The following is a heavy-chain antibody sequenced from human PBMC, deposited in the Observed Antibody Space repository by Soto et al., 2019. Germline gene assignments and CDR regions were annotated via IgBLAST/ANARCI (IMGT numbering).Heavy chain of an antibody. Sequence: RGSLRLYCSASGFTFSSYAMSWFRQAPGKGLEWVSVISGSGGSTYYAGSVKGRFTISRDNSKNTLYLQMNSLRAEDTAVYYCAKSASYYYGSGFDPWGQGTLVTVSS. J-gene: IGHJ5*02. CDR3: AKSASYYYGSGFDP. V-gene: IGHV3-23*01. CDR1: GFTFSSYA. D-gene: IGHD3-10*01. CDR2: ISGSGGST.